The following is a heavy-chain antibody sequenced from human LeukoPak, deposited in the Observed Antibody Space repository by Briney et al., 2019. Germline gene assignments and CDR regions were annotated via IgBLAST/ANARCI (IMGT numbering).Heavy chain of an antibody. V-gene: IGHV1-2*02. J-gene: IGHJ4*02. D-gene: IGHD6-6*01. Sequence: ASVKVSCKASGYTFTGYYMHWVRQAPGRGLEWMGWINPNSGGTNYAQKFQGRVTMTRDTSISTAYMELSRLRSDDTAVYYCARSIAARHRFDYWGQGTLVTVSS. CDR3: ARSIAARHRFDY. CDR1: GYTFTGYY. CDR2: INPNSGGT.